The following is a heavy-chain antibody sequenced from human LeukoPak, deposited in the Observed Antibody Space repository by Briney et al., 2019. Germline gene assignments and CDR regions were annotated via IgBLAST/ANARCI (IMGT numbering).Heavy chain of an antibody. D-gene: IGHD4-23*01. CDR3: ARRTTVVTPWSGYFDY. CDR1: GGSISTYY. J-gene: IGHJ4*02. Sequence: SETLSLTCTVSGGSISTYYWSWIRQPPGKGLEWIGYIYYSGSTNYNPSLKSRVTISVDTSKNQFSLKLSSVTAADTAVYYCARRTTVVTPWSGYFDYWGQGTLVTVSS. V-gene: IGHV4-59*01. CDR2: IYYSGST.